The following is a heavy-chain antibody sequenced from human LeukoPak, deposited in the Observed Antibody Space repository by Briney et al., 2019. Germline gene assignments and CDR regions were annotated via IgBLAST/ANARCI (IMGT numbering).Heavy chain of an antibody. CDR2: INHSGST. J-gene: IGHJ4*02. CDR1: GGSFSCYY. D-gene: IGHD6-6*01. CDR3: SIAARGVDY. Sequence: PSETLSLTCAVYGGSFSCYYWSWIRQPPGKGLEWIGEINHSGSTNYNPSLKSRVTISVDTSKNQFSLKLSSVTAADTAVYYCSIAARGVDYWGQGTLVTVSS. V-gene: IGHV4-34*01.